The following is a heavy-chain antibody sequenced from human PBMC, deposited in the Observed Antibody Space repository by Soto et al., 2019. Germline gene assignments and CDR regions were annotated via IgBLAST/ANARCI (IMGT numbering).Heavy chain of an antibody. D-gene: IGHD5-12*01. Sequence: QVQLVQSGAQVKKPGASVKVSCKASGYTFDNYALHWVRQAPGRRLEWMGWIHAGNGYPKYSQSFQGRVTITRDTSASTVHMDLSSLRSEDTAVYYCAIVQYSGYDFKLAFDIWGQGTMVTVSS. CDR2: IHAGNGYP. CDR1: GYTFDNYA. J-gene: IGHJ3*02. V-gene: IGHV1-3*01. CDR3: AIVQYSGYDFKLAFDI.